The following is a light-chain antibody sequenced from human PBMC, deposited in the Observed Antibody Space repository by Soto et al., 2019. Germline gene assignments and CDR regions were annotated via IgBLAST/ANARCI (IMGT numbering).Light chain of an antibody. Sequence: QSVLTQPASMSGSPGQSITISCSGTSSDIGSCNHVAWYQQFPGKSPKLMIYAVSDRPSGVSDRFSGSKSGITASLTISGLQTEDEADYYCISYTDRQSYLFGTGTKVTVL. CDR3: ISYTDRQSYL. J-gene: IGLJ1*01. CDR1: SSDIGSCNH. V-gene: IGLV2-14*03. CDR2: AVS.